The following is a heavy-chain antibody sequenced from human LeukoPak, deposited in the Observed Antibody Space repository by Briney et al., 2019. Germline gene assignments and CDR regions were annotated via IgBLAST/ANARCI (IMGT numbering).Heavy chain of an antibody. Sequence: GRSLRLSCAASGFTFSSYGMHWVRQAPGKGLEWVAVISYDGSNKYYADSVKGRFTISRDNSKNTLYLQMNSLRAEDTAVYYCAKDRWYMRFLRPLLPENWFDTWGQGTLVTVSS. CDR3: AKDRWYMRFLRPLLPENWFDT. CDR2: ISYDGSNK. D-gene: IGHD3-3*01. J-gene: IGHJ5*02. V-gene: IGHV3-30*18. CDR1: GFTFSSYG.